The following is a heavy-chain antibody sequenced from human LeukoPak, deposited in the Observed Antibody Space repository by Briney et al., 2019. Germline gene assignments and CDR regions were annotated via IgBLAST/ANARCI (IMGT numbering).Heavy chain of an antibody. Sequence: PSEALSLTCAVYGGSFSGYYWSWLRQPPGKGVEGMGEINHSGSTNYNPPLKIRVTISVDTSKNQFSLKLSSVTAPDTAVYYCAREGYGDYYYYGMDVWGQGTTVTVSS. CDR2: INHSGST. J-gene: IGHJ6*02. CDR1: GGSFSGYY. V-gene: IGHV4-34*01. CDR3: AREGYGDYYYYGMDV. D-gene: IGHD4-17*01.